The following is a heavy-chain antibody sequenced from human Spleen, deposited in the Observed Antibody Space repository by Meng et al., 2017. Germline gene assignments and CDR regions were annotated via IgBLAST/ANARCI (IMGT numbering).Heavy chain of an antibody. CDR2: INHSGSA. J-gene: IGHJ6*02. D-gene: IGHD2-21*02. CDR1: GGSFSGYY. CDR3: AGGAVVTLIFYHAMDV. V-gene: IGHV4-34*01. Sequence: SETLSLTCAVYGGSFSGYYWSWIRQPPGKGLEWIGEINHSGSANYSPSLKSRVTISVDTSKNQFSLKLTSVTAADTAVYYCAGGAVVTLIFYHAMDVWGQGTTVTVSS.